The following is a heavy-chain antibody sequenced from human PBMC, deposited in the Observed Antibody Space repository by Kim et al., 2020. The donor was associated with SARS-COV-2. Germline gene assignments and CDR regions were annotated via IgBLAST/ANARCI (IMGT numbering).Heavy chain of an antibody. Sequence: GGSLRLSCAASGFTFSSYAMSWVRQAPGKGLEWVSAISGSGGSTYYADSVKGRFTISRDNSKNTLYLQMNSLRAEDTAVYYCAKDVYSSGWYQVYSFDYWGQGTLVTVSS. J-gene: IGHJ4*02. CDR1: GFTFSSYA. V-gene: IGHV3-23*01. CDR2: ISGSGGST. CDR3: AKDVYSSGWYQVYSFDY. D-gene: IGHD6-19*01.